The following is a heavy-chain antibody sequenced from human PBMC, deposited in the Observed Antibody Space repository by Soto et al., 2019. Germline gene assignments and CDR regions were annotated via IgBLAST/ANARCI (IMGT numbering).Heavy chain of an antibody. V-gene: IGHV4-30-4*02. J-gene: IGHJ3*02. CDR3: ARYFDWPSAFDN. CDR2: IFDSGST. D-gene: IGHD3-9*01. CDR1: GGSISSGDYF. Sequence: PSETLSLTCTVSGGSISSGDYFWSWIRQSPGKGLEWIGYIFDSGSTYYTPSLKSRSTISVDTSKKQFSLKLGSVTSADTAVYYCARYFDWPSAFDNWGQGTMVTVSS.